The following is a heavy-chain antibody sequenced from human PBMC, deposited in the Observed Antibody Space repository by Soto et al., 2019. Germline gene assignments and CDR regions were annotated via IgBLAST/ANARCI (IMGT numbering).Heavy chain of an antibody. CDR1: GGSISSGGYS. Sequence: QLQLQESGSGLVKPSQTLSLTCAVSGGSISSGGYSWSWLRQPPGKGLEWIGYIYHGGSTYYNPPLKSRDTISVDRHKPLFSLKLRSVTAADTAVYYCARDHYYGSGRYYSHYGMGVWGQGTTVTVSS. J-gene: IGHJ6*02. D-gene: IGHD3-10*01. V-gene: IGHV4-30-2*01. CDR2: IYHGGST. CDR3: ARDHYYGSGRYYSHYGMGV.